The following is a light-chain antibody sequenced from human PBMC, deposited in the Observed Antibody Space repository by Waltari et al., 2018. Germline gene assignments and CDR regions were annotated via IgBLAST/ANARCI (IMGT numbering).Light chain of an antibody. CDR1: SSDVGGYNY. V-gene: IGLV2-14*03. J-gene: IGLJ2*01. Sequence: HSALTQPASVSGSPGQSITIPCSGSSSDVGGYNYVSWYLQYPGQAPKLIICDVSQRPSEISDRFSGSKSGSTASLTISGLQAEDEADYYCSSYTSSNTVVFGGGTKVTVL. CDR3: SSYTSSNTVV. CDR2: DVS.